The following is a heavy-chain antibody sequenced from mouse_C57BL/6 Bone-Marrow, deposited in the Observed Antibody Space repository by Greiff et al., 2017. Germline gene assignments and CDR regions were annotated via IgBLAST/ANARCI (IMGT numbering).Heavy chain of an antibody. Sequence: EVQLQQSGPELVKPGASVKISCKASGYSFTGYYMNWVKQSPEKSLEWIGEINPSTGGTTYNQKFKAKATLTVDKSSSTAYMQLKGLTSEDSAVYYCARPGGPFFDYWGQGTTLTVSS. CDR3: ARPGGPFFDY. CDR1: GYSFTGYY. CDR2: INPSTGGT. V-gene: IGHV1-42*01. J-gene: IGHJ2*01.